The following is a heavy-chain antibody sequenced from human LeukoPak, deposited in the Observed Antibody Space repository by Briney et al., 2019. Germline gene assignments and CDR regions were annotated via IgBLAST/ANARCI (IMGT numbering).Heavy chain of an antibody. CDR1: GGSISSYY. J-gene: IGHJ4*02. CDR3: ARDEAIGHFDY. Sequence: KPSETLSLTCTVSGGSISSYYWSWIRQPPGKGLEWIGYIYYSGSTNCNPSLKSRVTISVDTSKNQFSLKLSSVTAADTAVYYCARDEAIGHFDYWGQGTLVTVSS. D-gene: IGHD5-18*01. CDR2: IYYSGST. V-gene: IGHV4-59*01.